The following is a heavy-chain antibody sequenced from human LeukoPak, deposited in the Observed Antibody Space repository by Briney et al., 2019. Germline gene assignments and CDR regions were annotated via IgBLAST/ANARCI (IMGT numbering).Heavy chain of an antibody. CDR3: GIGRKFDWLLCHH. D-gene: IGHD3-9*01. Sequence: SVKVSCKISGYTLTDVSMHWVRQAPGKGLEWMGGFDPEGGETVYAQKFQGRVTMTEDPSADTAYMELRSLSSEDTAVYYCGIGRKFDWLLCHHWGQGTLVTVSS. CDR2: FDPEGGET. CDR1: GYTLTDVS. V-gene: IGHV1-24*01. J-gene: IGHJ5*02.